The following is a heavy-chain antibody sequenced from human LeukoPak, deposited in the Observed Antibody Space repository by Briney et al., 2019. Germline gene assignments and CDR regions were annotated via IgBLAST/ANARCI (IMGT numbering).Heavy chain of an antibody. CDR3: AREVGYSSSWYGRFDP. J-gene: IGHJ5*02. D-gene: IGHD6-13*01. Sequence: GASVKVSCKASGYTFTGHYMHWVRQAPGQGLEWMGRINPNSGGTNFAQKFQGRVTMTRDTSISTSYLELNSLRSDDTALYYYAREVGYSSSWYGRFDPWGQGTLVTVSS. CDR2: INPNSGGT. CDR1: GYTFTGHY. V-gene: IGHV1-2*06.